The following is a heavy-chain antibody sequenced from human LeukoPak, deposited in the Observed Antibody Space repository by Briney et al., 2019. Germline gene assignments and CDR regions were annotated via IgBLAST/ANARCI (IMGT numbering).Heavy chain of an antibody. V-gene: IGHV5-51*01. J-gene: IGHJ5*02. CDR1: GYIFTSYW. CDR3: ARQYSYGFDH. D-gene: IGHD5-18*01. CDR2: IYPGESDA. Sequence: GGALEISCQGSGYIFTSYWIGWVRPVPGKGLEWMGIIYPGESDARYSPSFQGQVTISADKSISTAYLQWSSLKASDTAMYYCARQYSYGFDHWGQGTLVTVSS.